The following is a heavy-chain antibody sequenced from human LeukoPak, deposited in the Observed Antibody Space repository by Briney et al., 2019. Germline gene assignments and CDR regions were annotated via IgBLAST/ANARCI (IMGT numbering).Heavy chain of an antibody. CDR2: IIPILGIA. CDR3: ATANVDTAMASGGNIFDY. J-gene: IGHJ4*02. CDR1: GGTFSSYA. Sequence: SVKVSCKASGGTFSSYAISWVRQAPGQGLEWMGRIIPILGIANYAQKFQGRVTITADKSTSTAYMELSSLRSEDTAVYYCATANVDTAMASGGNIFDYWGQGTLVTVSP. V-gene: IGHV1-69*04. D-gene: IGHD5-18*01.